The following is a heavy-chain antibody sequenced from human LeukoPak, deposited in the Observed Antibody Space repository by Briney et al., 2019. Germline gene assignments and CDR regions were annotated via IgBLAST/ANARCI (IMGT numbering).Heavy chain of an antibody. Sequence: SETLSLTCTVSGGSISSSSNYWGWIRQPPGKGLEWIGSIYYSGSTYYNPSLKSRVTISVDTSKNQFSLKLSSVTAADTAVYYCARGYGDLAFDIWGQGTMVTVSS. J-gene: IGHJ3*02. CDR3: ARGYGDLAFDI. D-gene: IGHD4-17*01. V-gene: IGHV4-39*07. CDR2: IYYSGST. CDR1: GGSISSSSNY.